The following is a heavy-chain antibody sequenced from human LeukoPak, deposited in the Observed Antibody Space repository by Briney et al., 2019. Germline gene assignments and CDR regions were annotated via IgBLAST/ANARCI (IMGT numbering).Heavy chain of an antibody. V-gene: IGHV4-59*01. CDR1: GGSISSYY. CDR2: IYYSGST. CDR3: ARDLATNWFDP. J-gene: IGHJ5*02. Sequence: SETLSLTCTVSGGSISSYYWSWIRQPPGKGLEWIGYIYYSGSTNYNPSLKSRVTISVDTSKNQFSLKLSSVTAADTAVYYCARDLATNWFDPWGQGTLVTVSS.